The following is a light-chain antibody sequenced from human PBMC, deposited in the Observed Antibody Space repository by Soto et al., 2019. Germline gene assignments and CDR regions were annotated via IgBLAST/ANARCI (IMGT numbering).Light chain of an antibody. V-gene: IGLV9-49*03. CDR2: VGTGGIVG. Sequence: QLVLTQPPSATASLGASVTLTCTLSSGYSNYKVDWYQQRPGKGPRFVMRVGTGGIVGSKGDGIPDRFSVLGSGLNRYLTIKNIQEEDESDYHCGADHGSGTNFVYVFGIGTKLTVL. CDR1: SGYSNYK. J-gene: IGLJ1*01. CDR3: GADHGSGTNFVYV.